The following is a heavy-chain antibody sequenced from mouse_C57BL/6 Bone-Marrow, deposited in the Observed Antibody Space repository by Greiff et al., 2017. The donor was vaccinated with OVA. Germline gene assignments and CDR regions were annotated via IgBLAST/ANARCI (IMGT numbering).Heavy chain of an antibody. CDR3: TRGYSNYYAMDY. Sequence: VQLQQSGAELVRPGASVTLSCKASGYTFTDYEMHWVKQTPVHGLEWIGAIDPENGGTAYNQKFKGKAILTADKSSSTAYMELRSLTSEYSAVYYCTRGYSNYYAMDYWGQGTSVTVSS. V-gene: IGHV1-15*01. CDR1: GYTFTDYE. CDR2: IDPENGGT. J-gene: IGHJ4*01. D-gene: IGHD2-5*01.